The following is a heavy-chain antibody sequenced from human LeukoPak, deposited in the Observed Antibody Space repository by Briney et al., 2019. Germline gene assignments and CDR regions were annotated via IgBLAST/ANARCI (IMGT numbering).Heavy chain of an antibody. CDR2: IYYSGST. Sequence: PSETLSLTCTVSGGSISSSSYYWGWIRQPPGKGLEWIGSIYYSGSTYYNRSLKSRVTISVDTSKNQFSLKLSSVTAADTAVYYCARVRGYPVDYWGQGTLVTVSS. CDR1: GGSISSSSYY. D-gene: IGHD5-12*01. J-gene: IGHJ4*02. CDR3: ARVRGYPVDY. V-gene: IGHV4-39*07.